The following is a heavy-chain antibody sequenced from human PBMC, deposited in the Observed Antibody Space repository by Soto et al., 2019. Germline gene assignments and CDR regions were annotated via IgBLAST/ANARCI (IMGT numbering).Heavy chain of an antibody. D-gene: IGHD4-4*01. CDR2: IKSKADGETK. V-gene: IGHV3-15*01. CDR3: CVIKRRDQYSTSGYWFDP. Sequence: GGSLRLSCAASGFTFSHAWMSWFRQAPGKGLEWVGRIKSKADGETKDYGAPVRGRFTISRDDSQDILYLHMNSLRIEDTAVYYCCVIKRRDQYSTSGYWFDPWGPGTLVTVSS. CDR1: GFTFSHAW. J-gene: IGHJ5*02.